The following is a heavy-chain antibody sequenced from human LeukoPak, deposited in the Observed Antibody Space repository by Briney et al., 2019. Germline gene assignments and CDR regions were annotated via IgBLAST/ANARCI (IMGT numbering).Heavy chain of an antibody. CDR1: GYTLTELS. D-gene: IGHD3-10*01. Sequence: GASVKVSCKVSGYTLTELSMHWVRQAPGKGLEWMGGFDPEDGETIYAQRFQGRVTMTRDTPTSMVYMELSSLRSDDTAVYYCAREGEVTIVRGDFDSWGQGTLVTVS. J-gene: IGHJ5*01. V-gene: IGHV1-24*01. CDR2: FDPEDGET. CDR3: AREGEVTIVRGDFDS.